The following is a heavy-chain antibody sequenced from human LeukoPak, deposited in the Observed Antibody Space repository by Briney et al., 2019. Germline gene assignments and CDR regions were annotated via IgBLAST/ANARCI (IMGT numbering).Heavy chain of an antibody. V-gene: IGHV3-30*03. CDR1: GFTFSSYW. Sequence: GGSLRLSCAASGFTFSSYWMSWVRQAPGKGLEWVAVISYDGSNKYYADSVKGRFTISRDNSKNTLYLQMNSLRAEDTAVYYCAREITIRKAYAFDIWGQGTMVTVSS. J-gene: IGHJ3*02. CDR3: AREITIRKAYAFDI. CDR2: ISYDGSNK. D-gene: IGHD3-10*01.